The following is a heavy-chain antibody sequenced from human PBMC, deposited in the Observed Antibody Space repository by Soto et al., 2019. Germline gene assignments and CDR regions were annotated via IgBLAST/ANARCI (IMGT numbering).Heavy chain of an antibody. D-gene: IGHD3-3*01. J-gene: IGHJ4*02. V-gene: IGHV3-30*18. CDR3: AKDFFSRGPHYFDY. CDR1: GFTFNTYG. CDR2: ISYEGSNK. Sequence: PGGSLGLSCVASGFTFNTYGMHWVRQAPGKGLEWVAVISYEGSNKYYADSVKGRFTISRDNSNDTLYLQMNSLRAEDTAVYYCAKDFFSRGPHYFDYWGQGTLVTVSS.